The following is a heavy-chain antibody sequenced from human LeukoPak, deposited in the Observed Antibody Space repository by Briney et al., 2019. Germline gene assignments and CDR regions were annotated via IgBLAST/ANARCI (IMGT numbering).Heavy chain of an antibody. J-gene: IGHJ2*01. V-gene: IGHV4-61*02. Sequence: SETLSLTCTVSGGSISSDNYYWNWIRQPVDKGLEWIGRIYPSGRTNYNPSLKSRVTISIDTSKNQLSLKLSSVTAADTAVYYCARLTSSWYQDWYFDLWGRGTLVTVSS. D-gene: IGHD6-13*01. CDR1: GGSISSDNYY. CDR3: ARLTSSWYQDWYFDL. CDR2: IYPSGRT.